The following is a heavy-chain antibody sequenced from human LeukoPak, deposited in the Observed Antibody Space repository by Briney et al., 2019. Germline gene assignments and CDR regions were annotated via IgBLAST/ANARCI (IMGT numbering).Heavy chain of an antibody. V-gene: IGHV3-43*02. CDR1: GFTFDNYA. D-gene: IGHD3-22*01. CDR2: ISVDGDST. J-gene: IGHJ3*02. CDR3: AKDIGADYYYDSSGYFI. Sequence: PGGALRLSCAASGFTFDNYAMHWVRQVLGKGLEWVSLISVDGDSTYYPDSVKGRFTISRDKSKNSLCLQMNSLRTEDTGLYYCAKDIGADYYYDSSGYFIWGEGTMVTVYS.